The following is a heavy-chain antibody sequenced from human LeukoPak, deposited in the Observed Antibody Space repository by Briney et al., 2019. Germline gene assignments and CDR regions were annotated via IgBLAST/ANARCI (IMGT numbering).Heavy chain of an antibody. D-gene: IGHD3-10*01. CDR2: ISYDGNKI. V-gene: IGHV3-30-3*01. CDR3: AKDHIITMVRGVIDY. Sequence: GGSLRLSCAASGFTFNIYPLHWVRQAPGKGLEWVTLISYDGNKIYYADSVKGRFTITRDNSKNTLYLQMNNLRAEDTAVYYCAKDHIITMVRGVIDYWGQGTLVTVSS. CDR1: GFTFNIYP. J-gene: IGHJ4*02.